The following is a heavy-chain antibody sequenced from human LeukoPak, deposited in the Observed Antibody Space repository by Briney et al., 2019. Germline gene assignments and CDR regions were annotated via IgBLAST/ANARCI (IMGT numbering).Heavy chain of an antibody. CDR1: GYTFTNYG. J-gene: IGHJ4*02. D-gene: IGHD5-12*01. CDR2: ITYYKSNK. CDR3: SGVNRFCNSNDYSGLIDY. Sequence: ASVKVSCKASGYTFTNYGIRWVRQAPGQGLEWVGLITYYKSNKYYAHKVQGRFTITRDKSKNTGYMQLKSLRADDTAVHYCSGVNRFCNSNDYSGLIDYWGQGTLVTVSS. V-gene: IGHV1-18*01.